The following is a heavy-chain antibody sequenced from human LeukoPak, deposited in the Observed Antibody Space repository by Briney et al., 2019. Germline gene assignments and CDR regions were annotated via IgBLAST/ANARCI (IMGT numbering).Heavy chain of an antibody. V-gene: IGHV4-39*07. Sequence: SETLSLTCTVSGGSISSSSYYWGWIRQPPGKGLEWIGSIYYSGSTYYNPSLKSRVTISVDTSKNQFSLKLSSVTAADTAVYYCARERGQLWSEGPFDYWGQGTLVTVSS. CDR1: GGSISSSSYY. D-gene: IGHD5-18*01. J-gene: IGHJ4*02. CDR2: IYYSGST. CDR3: ARERGQLWSEGPFDY.